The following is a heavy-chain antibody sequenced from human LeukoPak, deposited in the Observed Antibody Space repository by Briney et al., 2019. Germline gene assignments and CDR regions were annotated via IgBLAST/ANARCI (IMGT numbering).Heavy chain of an antibody. V-gene: IGHV1-69*05. D-gene: IGHD6-19*01. CDR1: GGTFSSYA. CDR3: ARSIAVAGPAEDYFDY. Sequence: SVNVSCKASGGTFSSYAISWVRQAPGQGLEWMGRIIPIFGTANYAQKFQGRVTITTDESTSTAYMELSSLRSEDTALYYCARSIAVAGPAEDYFDYWGQGTLVTVSS. J-gene: IGHJ4*02. CDR2: IIPIFGTA.